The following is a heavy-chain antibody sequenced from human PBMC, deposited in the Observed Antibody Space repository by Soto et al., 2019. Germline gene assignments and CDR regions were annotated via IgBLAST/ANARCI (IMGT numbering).Heavy chain of an antibody. V-gene: IGHV5-51*01. CDR2: IHPGESDT. CDR1: GYSFTSYW. J-gene: IGHJ4*02. D-gene: IGHD3-10*01. CDR3: ARLPQFIWFGALTSRAYYFEY. Sequence: GESLKISCKGSGYSFTSYWIGWVRQMPGKGLEWMGSIHPGESDTRYSGSFQGQVPISADMSTKTAYLQWSSLKASDTAIYYCARLPQFIWFGALTSRAYYFEYWGPGTLVNVSS.